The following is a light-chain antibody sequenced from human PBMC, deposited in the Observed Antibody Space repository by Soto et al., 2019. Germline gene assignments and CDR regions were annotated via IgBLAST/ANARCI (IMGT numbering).Light chain of an antibody. J-gene: IGKJ3*01. V-gene: IGKV1-12*01. Sequence: DIQMTQSPSSVSASVGDRVTITCRASQDIGTDLGWYQQKPGKAPKLLIYAASRLQSGVPSRFSGSGSGTDFILTISSLQPEDFATYYCQQAHSFPFTFGPGTKVDIK. CDR3: QQAHSFPFT. CDR1: QDIGTD. CDR2: AAS.